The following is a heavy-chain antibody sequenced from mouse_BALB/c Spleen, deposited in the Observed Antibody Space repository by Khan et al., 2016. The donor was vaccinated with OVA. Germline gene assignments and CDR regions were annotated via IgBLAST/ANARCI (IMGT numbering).Heavy chain of an antibody. D-gene: IGHD1-3*01. V-gene: IGHV2-9*02. Sequence: QVQLEESGPGLVAPSQSLSITCTVSGFSLTSYGVHWVRQPPGKGLEWLGVIWAGGSTNYNSALMSRLSISKDNSKSKVVVKMNSLQTGDKATYYCARREDIWGQGTTLTVSS. CDR2: IWAGGST. CDR3: ARREDI. J-gene: IGHJ2*01. CDR1: GFSLTSYG.